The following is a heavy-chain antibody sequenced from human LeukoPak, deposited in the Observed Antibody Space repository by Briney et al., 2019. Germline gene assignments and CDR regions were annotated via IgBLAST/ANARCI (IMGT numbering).Heavy chain of an antibody. Sequence: GGSLRLSCAASGFSVSTYAMSWVRQAPGEGLEWVSSIIATGDSTYYADSVKGRFTISRDNSKNTLYLQTNSLRAEDTAIYYCAKDLRTYGSGIYRLPTVIFNYWGQGTLVTVSS. V-gene: IGHV3-23*01. CDR2: IIATGDST. CDR3: AKDLRTYGSGIYRLPTVIFNY. CDR1: GFSVSTYA. J-gene: IGHJ4*02. D-gene: IGHD3-10*01.